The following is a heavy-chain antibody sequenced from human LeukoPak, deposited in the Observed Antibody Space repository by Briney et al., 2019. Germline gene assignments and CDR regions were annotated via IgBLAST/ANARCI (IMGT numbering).Heavy chain of an antibody. CDR1: GYIFIGYY. V-gene: IGHV1-2*02. CDR2: INPDNGGT. D-gene: IGHD5-18*01. Sequence: ASVKVSCKASGYIFIGYYMHWVRQAPGQGLEWMGWINPDNGGTNYALEFQGRVTMTRDTSISTAYMELRSDDTAIYYCARGGGIQLWFNPYYFDYWGRGTLVTVSS. J-gene: IGHJ4*02. CDR3: ARGGGIQLWFNPYYFDY.